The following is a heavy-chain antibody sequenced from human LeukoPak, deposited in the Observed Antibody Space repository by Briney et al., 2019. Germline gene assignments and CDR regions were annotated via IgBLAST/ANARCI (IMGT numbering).Heavy chain of an antibody. CDR2: INPSGGST. V-gene: IGHV1-46*01. CDR3: ARVGIAAAGTPFDY. D-gene: IGHD6-13*01. J-gene: IGHJ4*02. CDR1: GYTFTSYY. Sequence: GASVTVSCKASGYTFTSYYMHWVRQAPGQGLEWMGIINPSGGSTSYAQKFQGRVTMTRDTSTSTVYMELSSLRSEDTAVYYCARVGIAAAGTPFDYGGQGTLGTVS.